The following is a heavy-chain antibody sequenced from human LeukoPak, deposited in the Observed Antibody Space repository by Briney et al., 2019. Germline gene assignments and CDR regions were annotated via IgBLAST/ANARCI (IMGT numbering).Heavy chain of an antibody. CDR1: GGSFSGYY. CDR3: ARGRSGSYYYYYYMDV. J-gene: IGHJ6*03. CDR2: INHSGST. Sequence: PSETLSLTCAVYGGSFSGYYWSWIRQPPGKGLEWIGEINHSGSTNYNPSLKSRVTISVDTSKNQFSLKLSSVTAADTAVYYCARGRSGSYYYYYYMDVWGKGTTVTVSS. D-gene: IGHD1-26*01. V-gene: IGHV4-34*01.